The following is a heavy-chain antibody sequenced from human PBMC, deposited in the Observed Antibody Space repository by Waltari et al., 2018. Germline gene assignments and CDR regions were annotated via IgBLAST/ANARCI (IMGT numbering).Heavy chain of an antibody. CDR3: ARESRVEYYDSSGYADSLGY. J-gene: IGHJ4*02. D-gene: IGHD3-22*01. CDR2: ISYDGSNK. V-gene: IGHV3-30-3*01. CDR1: GFTFSSYA. Sequence: QVQLVESGGGVVQPGRSLRLSCAASGFTFSSYAMHWVRQAPGKGLGWVAVISYDGSNKYYADSVKGRFTISRDNSKNTLYLQMNSLRAEDTAVYYCARESRVEYYDSSGYADSLGYWGQGTLVTVSS.